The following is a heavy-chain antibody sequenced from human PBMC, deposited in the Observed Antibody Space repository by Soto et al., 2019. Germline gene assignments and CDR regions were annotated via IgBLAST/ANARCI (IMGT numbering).Heavy chain of an antibody. J-gene: IGHJ4*02. CDR2: IYYSGST. Sequence: SGTLSLTCTVSGGSISSGDYYWGWIRQPPGKGLEGIGYIYYSGSTYYNPSLKRRVTISVNTSKNQFSLKLSSVTAADTAVYYCASDPIITGTMWFAYGGEALLVSV. D-gene: IGHD1-7*01. CDR3: ASDPIITGTMWFAY. V-gene: IGHV4-30-4*01. CDR1: GGSISSGDYY.